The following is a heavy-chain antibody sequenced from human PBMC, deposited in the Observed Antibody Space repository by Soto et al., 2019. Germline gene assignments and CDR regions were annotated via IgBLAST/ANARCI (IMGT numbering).Heavy chain of an antibody. CDR1: GFTFNTYS. V-gene: IGHV3-48*02. CDR2: ISRGGTTI. Sequence: GGSLRLSCAASGFTFNTYSMNWVRQAPGKGLEWVSYISRGGTTIYYADSVKGRFTISRDNAKNSLFLQMNSLREEDTAVYYCARDMATHTEIDYWGQGTLVTVSS. J-gene: IGHJ4*02. CDR3: ARDMATHTEIDY. D-gene: IGHD5-12*01.